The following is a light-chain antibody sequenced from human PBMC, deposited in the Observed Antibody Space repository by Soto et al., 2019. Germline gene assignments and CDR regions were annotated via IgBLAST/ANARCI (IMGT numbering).Light chain of an antibody. CDR1: QSISSW. V-gene: IGKV1-5*03. J-gene: IGKJ1*01. CDR3: HQYNSYSRT. Sequence: DIQMTQSPSTLSASIGDRVTITCRASQSISSWLAWYQQKPGKAPKLLIYKATTLESEVPSRFSGSGYGTEFTLTISSLQPDDFATYYCHQYNSYSRTFGQGTKVEIK. CDR2: KAT.